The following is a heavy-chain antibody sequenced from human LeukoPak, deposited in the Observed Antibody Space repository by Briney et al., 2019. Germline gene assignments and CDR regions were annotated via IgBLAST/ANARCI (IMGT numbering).Heavy chain of an antibody. CDR1: GINFRASG. J-gene: IGHJ4*02. CDR3: AREGGTVVVGRFDY. Sequence: PGGSLRLSCAASGINFRASGMHWVRQAPGMGLEWVTFIQTDGSDKRYAASVAGLFTISRDDSKNTVYLHMNSLRPDDSALYYCAREGGTVVVGRFDYWGQGTLVTVSS. CDR2: IQTDGSDK. D-gene: IGHD2-2*01. V-gene: IGHV3-30*02.